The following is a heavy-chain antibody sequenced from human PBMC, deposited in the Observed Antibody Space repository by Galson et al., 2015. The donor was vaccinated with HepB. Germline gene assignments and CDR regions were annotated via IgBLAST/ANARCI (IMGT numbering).Heavy chain of an antibody. Sequence: SLRLSCAASGFTFSDFYMSWIRQAPGKGLEWISYISKDSLYINYADSVVGRFTISRDNVDNSLFLQMNDLRAEDTAVYYCVRDVVGLGDSVVEFYFDSWGPGTLVTVSS. J-gene: IGHJ4*02. V-gene: IGHV3-11*06. CDR3: VRDVVGLGDSVVEFYFDS. CDR1: GFTFSDFY. D-gene: IGHD5/OR15-5a*01. CDR2: ISKDSLYI.